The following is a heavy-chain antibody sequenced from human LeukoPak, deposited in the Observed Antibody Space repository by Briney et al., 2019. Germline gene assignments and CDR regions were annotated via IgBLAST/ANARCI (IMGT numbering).Heavy chain of an antibody. V-gene: IGHV1-18*01. CDR3: ARDRGCYDSSGYYEDDAFDI. Sequence: ASVKVSCTASGYTFTIYGISWVRQAPGQGLEWMGWISAYNGNTNYAQKLQGRVTMTTDTSTSTAYMELRSLRSDDTAVYYCARDRGCYDSSGYYEDDAFDIWGQGTMVTVSS. J-gene: IGHJ3*02. CDR2: ISAYNGNT. CDR1: GYTFTIYG. D-gene: IGHD3-22*01.